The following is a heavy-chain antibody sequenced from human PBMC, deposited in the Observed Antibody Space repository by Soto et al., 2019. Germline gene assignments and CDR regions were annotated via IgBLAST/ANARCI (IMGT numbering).Heavy chain of an antibody. CDR3: AREADYTFDY. V-gene: IGHV4-59*01. Sequence: PSETLSLTCTVSGDSTGNYYWSFIRQPPGKALEWIAYISNSGSTNYNPSLKSRVTISVDTSKNQISLRLSSVTAADTAVYFCAREADYTFDYWGQGTLVTVSS. D-gene: IGHD4-4*01. CDR2: ISNSGST. CDR1: GDSTGNYY. J-gene: IGHJ4*02.